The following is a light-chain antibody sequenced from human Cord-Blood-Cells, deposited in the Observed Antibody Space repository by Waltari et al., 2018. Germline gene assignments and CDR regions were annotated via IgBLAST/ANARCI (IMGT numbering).Light chain of an antibody. J-gene: IGLJ2*01. CDR1: SSDVGGYNY. CDR2: DVS. CDR3: SSYTSSSTWV. V-gene: IGLV2-14*01. Sequence: QSALTQPASVSGSPGQSITISCTGTSSDVGGYNYVSWYQQHPGKAPKLMIYDVSKRLSGGSNRFSGSTSGNTASLTISVLQAEDEADYYCSSYTSSSTWVFGGGTKLTVL.